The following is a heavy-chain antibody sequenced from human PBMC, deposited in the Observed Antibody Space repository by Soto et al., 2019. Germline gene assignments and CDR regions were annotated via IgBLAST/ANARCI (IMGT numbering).Heavy chain of an antibody. CDR1: GYTFTSYG. D-gene: IGHD3-22*01. Sequence: QVQLVQSGAEVKKPGASVKVSCKASGYTFTSYGISWVRQAPGQGLEWMGCISAYNGNTNYAQKIQGRVTMTTDTSTSTAYMELRSLRSDDTAVYYCARDSYRGMNYYDSSGSKYYFDYWGQGTLVTVSS. J-gene: IGHJ4*02. CDR2: ISAYNGNT. V-gene: IGHV1-18*01. CDR3: ARDSYRGMNYYDSSGSKYYFDY.